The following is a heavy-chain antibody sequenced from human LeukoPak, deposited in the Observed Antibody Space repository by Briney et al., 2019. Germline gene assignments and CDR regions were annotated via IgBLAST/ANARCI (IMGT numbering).Heavy chain of an antibody. CDR1: GFTFSKFG. Sequence: GGSLRLSCGASGFTFSKFGMHWVRQAPGKGLEWVAFIRFDGSSKHYADSVKGRFTTSRDNSQNTLYLEMNSLRYEDTALYYCAREAAWGNWYFDLWGRGTLVTVSS. CDR2: IRFDGSSK. J-gene: IGHJ2*01. D-gene: IGHD3-16*01. CDR3: AREAAWGNWYFDL. V-gene: IGHV3-30*02.